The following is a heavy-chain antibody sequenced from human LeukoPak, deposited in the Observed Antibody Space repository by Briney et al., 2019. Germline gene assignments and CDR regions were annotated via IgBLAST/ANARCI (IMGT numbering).Heavy chain of an antibody. CDR1: GGSISSGGYY. D-gene: IGHD2-21*02. J-gene: IGHJ4*02. Sequence: SETLSLTCTVSGGSISSGGYYWSWIRQHPGKGLEWIGYIYYSGSTYYNPSLKSRVTISVDTSKNQFSLKLTSVTAADTAVYYCARDARNYCGGDCYSYYFDYWGQGTLVTVSS. CDR2: IYYSGST. V-gene: IGHV4-31*03. CDR3: ARDARNYCGGDCYSYYFDY.